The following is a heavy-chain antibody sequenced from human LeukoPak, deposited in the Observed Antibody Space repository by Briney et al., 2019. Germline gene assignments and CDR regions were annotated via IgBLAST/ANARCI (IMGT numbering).Heavy chain of an antibody. J-gene: IGHJ6*02. D-gene: IGHD6-6*01. CDR2: INPNSGGT. V-gene: IGHV1-2*02. CDR3: ARDVSIAAALTYYYYGMDV. CDR1: GCTFTGYY. Sequence: ASVKVSCKASGCTFTGYYMHWVRQAPGQGLEWMGWINPNSGGTNYAQKFQGRVTMTRDTSISTAYMELSRLRSDDTAVYYCARDVSIAAALTYYYYGMDVWGQGTTVTVSS.